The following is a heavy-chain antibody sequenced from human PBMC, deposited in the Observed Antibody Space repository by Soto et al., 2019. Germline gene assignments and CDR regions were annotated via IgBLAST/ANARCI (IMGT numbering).Heavy chain of an antibody. V-gene: IGHV3-23*01. CDR1: GFTFSSYA. CDR3: ATLMAAVTYYFDY. Sequence: EVQLLESGGGLVQPGGSLRLSCAASGFTFSSYAMSWVRQAPGKGLEWVSAISGSGGSTYYADSVKGRFTISRDNSKNTLYLQMDSLRAEDTGVYFCATLMAAVTYYFDYWGQGTLVTVS. D-gene: IGHD4-17*01. J-gene: IGHJ4*02. CDR2: ISGSGGST.